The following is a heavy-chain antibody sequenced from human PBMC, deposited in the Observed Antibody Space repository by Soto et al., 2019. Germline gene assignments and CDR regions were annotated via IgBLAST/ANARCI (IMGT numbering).Heavy chain of an antibody. D-gene: IGHD2-15*01. V-gene: IGHV3-9*01. CDR1: GFTFDDYA. CDR2: LSWNGGET. CDR3: AKDFRSSIGGGLDS. Sequence: PGGSLRLSCVASGFTFDDYAMHWVRQAPGKGLEWVSGLSWNGGETGYVDSVKGRFTISRDNAKNSLYLQMDDLRPEDTALYFCAKDFRSSIGGGLDSWGQGTQVTVSS. J-gene: IGHJ4*02.